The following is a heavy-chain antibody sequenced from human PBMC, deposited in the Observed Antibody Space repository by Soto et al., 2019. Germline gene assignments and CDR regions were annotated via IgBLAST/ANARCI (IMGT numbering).Heavy chain of an antibody. J-gene: IGHJ4*02. CDR2: ISYDGSIK. V-gene: IGHV3-30-3*01. D-gene: IGHD6-13*01. CDR1: GFTFSSYA. CDR3: ARDNSSSWYPGSFDY. Sequence: GGSLRLSCAASGFTFSSYAMHLVRQAPGKGLEWVAVISYDGSIKYYADSVKGRFTISRDNSKNTLYLQMNSLRAEDTAVYYCARDNSSSWYPGSFDYWGQGTLVTVSS.